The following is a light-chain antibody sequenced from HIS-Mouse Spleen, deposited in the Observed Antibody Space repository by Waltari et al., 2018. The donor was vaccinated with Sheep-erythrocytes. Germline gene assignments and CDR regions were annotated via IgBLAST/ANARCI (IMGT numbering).Light chain of an antibody. J-gene: IGKJ2*01. CDR3: LQRSNWYT. CDR1: QSVSSY. CDR2: DAS. Sequence: EIVLTQSPATLSLSPGERATLSCRASQSVSSYLAWYQQKPGQAPRLLIYDASNRATGITARLSCSGSGTDFTLTISSLEPEDFAVYYCLQRSNWYTFGQGTKLEFK. V-gene: IGKV3-11*01.